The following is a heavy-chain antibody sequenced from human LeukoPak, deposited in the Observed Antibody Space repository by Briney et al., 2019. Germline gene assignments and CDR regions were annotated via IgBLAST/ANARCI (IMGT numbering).Heavy chain of an antibody. D-gene: IGHD3-16*01. V-gene: IGHV3-23*01. CDR2: SGSGGST. J-gene: IGHJ4*02. Sequence: SGSGGSTYYADSVKGRFTISRDNSRDTVYLQMNSLRAEDTAVYYCAKGYYDYVWGSYYFDYWGQGTLVTVSS. CDR3: AKGYYDYVWGSYYFDY.